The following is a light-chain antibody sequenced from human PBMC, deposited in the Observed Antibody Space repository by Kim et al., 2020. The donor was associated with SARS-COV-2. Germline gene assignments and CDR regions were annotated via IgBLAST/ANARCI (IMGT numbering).Light chain of an antibody. CDR3: NSRDSSGNVV. CDR1: SLRSYY. V-gene: IGLV3-19*01. Sequence: SSELTQDPAVSVALGQTVRITCQGDSLRSYYASWYQQKSGQAPLLVIYGKNNRPSGTPDRFSGSTSGNTASLTITGAQAEDEADYYCNSRDSSGNVVFGGGTQLTVL. CDR2: GKN. J-gene: IGLJ2*01.